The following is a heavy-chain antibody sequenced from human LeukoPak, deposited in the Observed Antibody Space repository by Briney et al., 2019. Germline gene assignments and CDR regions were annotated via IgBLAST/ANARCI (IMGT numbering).Heavy chain of an antibody. Sequence: GGSLRLSCAASGFTLSNNYMTWVRQAPGKGLEFVSVIFGNGTTYYADSVKGRFTISRDDSKNTLNLRLSSLRTDDTAVYFCARAVGYCISSGCHPFDNSGQGTLVTVGS. J-gene: IGHJ4*02. V-gene: IGHV3-66*01. CDR3: ARAVGYCISSGCHPFDN. D-gene: IGHD6-19*01. CDR2: IFGNGTT. CDR1: GFTLSNNY.